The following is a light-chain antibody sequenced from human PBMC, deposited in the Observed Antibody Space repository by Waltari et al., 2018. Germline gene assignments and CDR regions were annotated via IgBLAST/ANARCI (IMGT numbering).Light chain of an antibody. Sequence: QSVVTQPPSASGTPGQRVTSSCSGSNSNIGSNSVYWYQQLPGKAPKLLIYRDNQRPSGVPDRFSASKSGTTASLAISGLRSEDEAGYYCAAWDDRLSGQLFGGGTNLAVL. CDR3: AAWDDRLSGQL. CDR1: NSNIGSNS. J-gene: IGLJ2*01. V-gene: IGLV1-47*01. CDR2: RDN.